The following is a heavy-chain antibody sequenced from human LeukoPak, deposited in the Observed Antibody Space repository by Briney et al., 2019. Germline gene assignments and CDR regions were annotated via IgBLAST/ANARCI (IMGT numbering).Heavy chain of an antibody. CDR1: GFTLGSHG. V-gene: IGHV3-33*01. J-gene: IGHJ4*02. Sequence: PGRSLRLSCAASGFTLGSHGMHWVRQAPGKGLEWVAVIWNDGSKQYYADSVKGRFTISRDNSKSTLYLQMNSLRAEDTAVYYCVRGQWLENYFDYWGQGTLVTVSS. CDR2: IWNDGSKQ. D-gene: IGHD6-19*01. CDR3: VRGQWLENYFDY.